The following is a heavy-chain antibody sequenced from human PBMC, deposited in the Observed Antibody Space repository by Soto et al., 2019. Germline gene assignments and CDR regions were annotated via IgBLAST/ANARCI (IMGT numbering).Heavy chain of an antibody. J-gene: IGHJ5*02. CDR1: GGSISSYY. Sequence: QVQLQESGPGLVKPSETLSLTCTVSGGSISSYYWSWIRQPPGNGLEWIGYIYYSGSTNYNPSLKSRVTISVDTSKNQFSLKLSSVTAADTAVYYCARCVSSGWQGWFDPWGQGTLVTVSS. D-gene: IGHD6-19*01. CDR3: ARCVSSGWQGWFDP. CDR2: IYYSGST. V-gene: IGHV4-59*01.